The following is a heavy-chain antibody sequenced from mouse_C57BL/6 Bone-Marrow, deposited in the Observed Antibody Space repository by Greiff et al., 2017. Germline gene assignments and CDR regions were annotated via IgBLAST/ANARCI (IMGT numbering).Heavy chain of an antibody. CDR3: AHYGSSWRVYWYFDV. J-gene: IGHJ1*03. V-gene: IGHV14-3*01. Sequence: EVQLQQSVAELVRPGASVKLSCTASGFNIKNTYMPWVKQRPEQGLEWIGRIDPANGNTKYAPKFQGKATIPADTSSNTAYLQLSSLTSEDTAIYYCAHYGSSWRVYWYFDVWGTGTTVTVSS. CDR2: IDPANGNT. CDR1: GFNIKNTY. D-gene: IGHD1-1*01.